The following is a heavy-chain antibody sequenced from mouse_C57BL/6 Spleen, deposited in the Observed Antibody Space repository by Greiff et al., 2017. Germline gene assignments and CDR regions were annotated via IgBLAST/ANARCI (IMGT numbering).Heavy chain of an antibody. CDR2: IDPETGGT. V-gene: IGHV1-15*01. CDR1: GYTFTDYE. D-gene: IGHD2-12*01. J-gene: IGHJ2*01. Sequence: QVQLQQSGAELVRPGASVTLSCKASGYTFTDYEMHWVKQTPVHGLEWIGAIDPETGGTAYNQKFKGKAILTADKASSTAYMELRSLTAVDSAGYDCTRLRRGYWGQGTTLTVSS. CDR3: TRLRRGY.